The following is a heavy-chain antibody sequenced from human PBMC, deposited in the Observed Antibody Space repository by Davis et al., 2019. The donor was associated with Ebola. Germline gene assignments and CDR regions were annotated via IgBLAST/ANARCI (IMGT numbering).Heavy chain of an antibody. CDR2: TNWNSGRT. V-gene: IGHV3-9*01. D-gene: IGHD3-22*01. J-gene: IGHJ6*02. Sequence: SLKISCATSGLTFEDYAMHWVRQAPGKGLEWVSGTNWNSGRTGYVDSVKGRFTISSDNAKNSLYLQMDSLREEETALYYCVKDKYDSAGYRGYGMDVWGQGTTVTVSS. CDR3: VKDKYDSAGYRGYGMDV. CDR1: GLTFEDYA.